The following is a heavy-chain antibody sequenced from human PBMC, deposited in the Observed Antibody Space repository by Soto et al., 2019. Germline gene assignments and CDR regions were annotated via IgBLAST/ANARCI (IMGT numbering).Heavy chain of an antibody. Sequence: GGSTRISCAASVLTFSSYAMTWLRKTQGKGLEWVSAISGSGGSTYYADSVKGRFTISRDNSKNTLYLQMNSLRAEDTAVYYCAKEVEYSSSSGGFDYWGQGTLVTVSS. CDR3: AKEVEYSSSSGGFDY. CDR1: VLTFSSYA. D-gene: IGHD6-6*01. V-gene: IGHV3-23*01. CDR2: ISGSGGST. J-gene: IGHJ4*02.